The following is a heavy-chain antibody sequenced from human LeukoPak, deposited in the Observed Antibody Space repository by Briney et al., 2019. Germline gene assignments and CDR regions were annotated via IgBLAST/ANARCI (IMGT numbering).Heavy chain of an antibody. Sequence: GGSLRLSCAASGFSFSSYAMSWVRQAPGKGLEWVSAISGSGGSTYYAYSVKGRFTISRDNSKNTLYLQMNSLRAEDPAVYYCANSMAAAGMPWFDPWGQGTLVTVSS. V-gene: IGHV3-23*01. CDR2: ISGSGGST. J-gene: IGHJ5*02. CDR3: ANSMAAAGMPWFDP. CDR1: GFSFSSYA. D-gene: IGHD6-13*01.